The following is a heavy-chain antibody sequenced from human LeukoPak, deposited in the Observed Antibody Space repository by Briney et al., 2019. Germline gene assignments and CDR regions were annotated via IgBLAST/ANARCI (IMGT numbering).Heavy chain of an antibody. J-gene: IGHJ4*02. D-gene: IGHD4-11*01. CDR3: ARWDYSSLYYFHY. CDR2: INPNSGGT. V-gene: IGHV1-2*02. Sequence: GSVKVSCKASVYTFTGYYMHWVRQAPGQELECVGWINPNSGGTNYAQKFQGRVAMTRDTTLSRAYMALSRRSSDDTAVYYCARWDYSSLYYFHYWGQGTLATVPS. CDR1: VYTFTGYY.